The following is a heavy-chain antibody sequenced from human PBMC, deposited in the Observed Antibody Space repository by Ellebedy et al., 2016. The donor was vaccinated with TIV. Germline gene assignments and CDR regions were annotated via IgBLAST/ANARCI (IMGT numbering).Heavy chain of an antibody. V-gene: IGHV3-23*01. CDR1: GFTFSSYA. CDR2: ISNTGRRT. CDR3: AKGRGGGSDSSAPRYYFDY. D-gene: IGHD3-22*01. Sequence: PGGSLRLSCAASGFTFSSYAMSWVRQAPGKGLEWVSTISNTGRRTYYADSVEGRLIISRENSKRTLYLQMNRLRAEDTAVYYCAKGRGGGSDSSAPRYYFDYWGLGTLVTVSS. J-gene: IGHJ4*02.